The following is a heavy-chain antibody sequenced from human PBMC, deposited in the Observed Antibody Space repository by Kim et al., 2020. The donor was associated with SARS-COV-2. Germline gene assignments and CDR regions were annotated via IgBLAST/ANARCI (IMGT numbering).Heavy chain of an antibody. V-gene: IGHV3-30*04. CDR3: ARDRRVVVVVAAPYY. J-gene: IGHJ4*02. CDR1: GFTFSSYA. D-gene: IGHD2-15*01. CDR2: ISYDGSNK. Sequence: GGSLRLSCAASGFTFSSYAMHWVRQAPGKGLEWVAVISYDGSNKYYADSVKGRFTISRDNSKNTLYLQMNSLRAEDTAVYYCARDRRVVVVVAAPYYWGQGTLVTVSS.